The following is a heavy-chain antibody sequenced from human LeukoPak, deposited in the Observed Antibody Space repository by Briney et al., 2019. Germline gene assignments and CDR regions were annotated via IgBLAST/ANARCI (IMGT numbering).Heavy chain of an antibody. CDR1: GYTFTSYY. CDR2: INPSDGDT. CDR3: ARGGYNSKFDN. D-gene: IGHD5-24*01. J-gene: IGHJ4*02. V-gene: IGHV1-46*01. Sequence: ASVKVSCKASGYTFTSYYMHWLRQAPGQGLECMGIINPSDGDTNYAQRFQGRVTMTRDTSTSTVYMELSSLRSEDTAVYYSARGGYNSKFDNWGQGTLVTVSS.